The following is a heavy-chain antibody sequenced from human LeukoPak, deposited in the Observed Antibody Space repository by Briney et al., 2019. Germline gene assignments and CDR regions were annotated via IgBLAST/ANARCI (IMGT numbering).Heavy chain of an antibody. CDR1: GYTFTGYY. D-gene: IGHD3-10*01. Sequence: GASVKVSCKASGYTFTGYYMHWVRQAPGQGLEWMGWINPNSGGTNYAQKFQGRVTMTRDTSISTAYMELSRLRSDGTAVYYCARTLLSTYNWFDPWGQGTLVTVSS. J-gene: IGHJ5*02. V-gene: IGHV1-2*02. CDR2: INPNSGGT. CDR3: ARTLLSTYNWFDP.